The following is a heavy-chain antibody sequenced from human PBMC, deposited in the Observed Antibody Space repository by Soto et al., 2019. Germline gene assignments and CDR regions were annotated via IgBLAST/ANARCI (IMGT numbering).Heavy chain of an antibody. V-gene: IGHV4-30-4*01. CDR3: ARVFTIFGVVIMTPGWFDP. J-gene: IGHJ5*02. D-gene: IGHD3-3*01. Sequence: SETLSLTCTVSGGSISSGDYYWSWIRQPPGKGLEWIGYIYYSGSTYYNPSLKSRVTISVDTSKNQFSLKLSSVTAADTAVYYCARVFTIFGVVIMTPGWFDPWGQGTLVTVSS. CDR1: GGSISSGDYY. CDR2: IYYSGST.